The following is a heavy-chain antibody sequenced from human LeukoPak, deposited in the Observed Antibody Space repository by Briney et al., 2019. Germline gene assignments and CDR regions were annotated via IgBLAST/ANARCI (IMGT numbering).Heavy chain of an antibody. D-gene: IGHD3-10*01. CDR2: IYHSGST. V-gene: IGHV4-38-2*02. CDR3: ARLWFGELLSFDY. CDR1: GYSISSGYY. Sequence: PSETLSLTCTVSGYSISSGYYWGWIRQPPGKGLEWIGSIYHSGSTHYNPSLKSRVTMSVDTSKNQFSLKLSSVTAADTAVYYCARLWFGELLSFDYWGQGALVTVSS. J-gene: IGHJ4*02.